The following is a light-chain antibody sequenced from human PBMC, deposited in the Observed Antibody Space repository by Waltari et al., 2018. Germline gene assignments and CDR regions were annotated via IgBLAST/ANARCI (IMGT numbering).Light chain of an antibody. CDR2: EVT. V-gene: IGLV2-8*01. J-gene: IGLJ1*01. CDR3: SSFAGSNNYV. Sequence: HSALTQPPSASGSPGQSVTISCTGTSSDVGGYDYVSWYQQHPGKAPKLIIAEVTKRPSGFPDRFSGSKSGNTASLTVSGLQADDEADYYCSSFAGSNNYVFGTGTKVTV. CDR1: SSDVGGYDY.